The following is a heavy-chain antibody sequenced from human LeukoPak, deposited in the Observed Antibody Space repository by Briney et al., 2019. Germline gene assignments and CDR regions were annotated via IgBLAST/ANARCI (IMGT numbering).Heavy chain of an antibody. D-gene: IGHD6-13*01. CDR1: GYTFTSYY. Sequence: ASVKVSCKASGYTFTSYYMHWVRQAPGQGLEWMGLINPSGGSTSYAQKFQGRVTMTRDTSTSTVYMELSSLRSEDTAVYYCARGARSWFRTLYYFDYWGQGTLVTVSS. CDR2: INPSGGST. CDR3: ARGARSWFRTLYYFDY. V-gene: IGHV1-46*01. J-gene: IGHJ4*02.